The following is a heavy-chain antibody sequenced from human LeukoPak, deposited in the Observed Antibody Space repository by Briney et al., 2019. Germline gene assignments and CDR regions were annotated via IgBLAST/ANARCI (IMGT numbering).Heavy chain of an antibody. J-gene: IGHJ4*02. V-gene: IGHV3-30*02. CDR3: AKDRNSITMVRGVLDY. D-gene: IGHD3-10*01. Sequence: PGGSLRLSCAASGFTFSSYGMHWVRQAPGKGLEWVAFIRYDGSNKYYADSVKGRFTISRDNSKNTLYLQMNSLRAEDTAVYYCAKDRNSITMVRGVLDYWGQGTLVTVSS. CDR2: IRYDGSNK. CDR1: GFTFSSYG.